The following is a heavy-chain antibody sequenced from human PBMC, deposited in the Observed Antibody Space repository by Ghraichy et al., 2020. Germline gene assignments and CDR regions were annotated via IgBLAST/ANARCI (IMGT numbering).Heavy chain of an antibody. D-gene: IGHD2-2*01. CDR2: ISYDGSNK. V-gene: IGHV3-30*18. J-gene: IGHJ4*02. CDR1: GFTFSSYG. Sequence: GGSLRLSCAASGFTFSSYGMHWVRQAPGKGLEWVAVISYDGSNKYYADSVKGRFTISRDNSKNTLYLQMNSLRAEDTAVYYCAKGGRDCSITSCYGQLVPDYWGQGTLVTVSS. CDR3: AKGGRDCSITSCYGQLVPDY.